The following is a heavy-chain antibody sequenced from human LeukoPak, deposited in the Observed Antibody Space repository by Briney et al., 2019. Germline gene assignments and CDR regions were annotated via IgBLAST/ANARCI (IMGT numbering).Heavy chain of an antibody. D-gene: IGHD2-2*01. Sequence: GASVKVSCKASGFTFTSYGFSWVRQAPGQGLEWMGWISAYNGNTNYAQKLQGRVTMTTDTSTRTAYMELRSLRSDDTAVYYCASPPIVVVPATTVDVWGKGTTVTVSS. V-gene: IGHV1-18*01. CDR1: GFTFTSYG. J-gene: IGHJ6*04. CDR3: ASPPIVVVPATTVDV. CDR2: ISAYNGNT.